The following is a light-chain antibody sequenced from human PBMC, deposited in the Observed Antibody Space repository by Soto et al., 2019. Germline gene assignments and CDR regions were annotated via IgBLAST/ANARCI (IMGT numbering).Light chain of an antibody. J-gene: IGKJ5*01. CDR1: QNIENY. CDR2: VAS. V-gene: IGKV1-39*01. CDR3: HQSFSSPPIT. Sequence: DIQMTQSPSSLSASLGDTVTISCRASQNIENYFHGSQQKAGKAPEVLLYVASILKDGVSSRFSGSGYGTDFTLTITNLQPEDFAMYYCHQSFSSPPITFGQGTRL.